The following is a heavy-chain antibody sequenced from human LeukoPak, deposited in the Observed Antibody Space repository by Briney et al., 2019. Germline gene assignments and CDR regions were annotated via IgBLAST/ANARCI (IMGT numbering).Heavy chain of an antibody. CDR2: MYYSGST. V-gene: IGHV4-30-4*07. CDR1: GVSISSGGFS. J-gene: IGHJ4*02. Sequence: PSETLSLTCAVSGVSISSGGFSWSWIRQAPGKGLEWLGFMYYSGSTHYNPSLKSRVTISVDTSKNQFSLKLSSVTAADTAVYYCASKYYDSSGYRDYWGQGTLVTVSS. CDR3: ASKYYDSSGYRDY. D-gene: IGHD3-22*01.